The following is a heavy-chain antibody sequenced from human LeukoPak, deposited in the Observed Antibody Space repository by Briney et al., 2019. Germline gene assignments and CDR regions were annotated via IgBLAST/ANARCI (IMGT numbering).Heavy chain of an antibody. D-gene: IGHD3-10*01. CDR2: INWNGGST. J-gene: IGHJ4*02. CDR1: GFTFDDYG. Sequence: GGSLRLSCAASGFTFDDYGMSWVRQAPGKGLEWVSGINWNGGSTGYADSVKGRFTISRDNSKNTLYLQMGSLRAEDKAVYYCARGKAMVRGVTPLDYWGQGTLVTVSS. V-gene: IGHV3-20*04. CDR3: ARGKAMVRGVTPLDY.